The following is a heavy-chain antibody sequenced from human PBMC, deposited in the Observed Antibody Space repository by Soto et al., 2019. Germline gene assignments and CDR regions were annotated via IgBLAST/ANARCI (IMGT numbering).Heavy chain of an antibody. CDR2: IYYSGST. V-gene: IGHV4-59*08. J-gene: IGHJ4*02. CDR3: ARLQRGDATSVH. Sequence: SETLSLTCIVSGGSISTYYWNWIRQPPGKGLEWIGYIYYSGSTNHNPSLKSRVTMSVDTSMNQFSLSLSSVTAADTAIYYCARLQRGDATSVHWGQGILVTVSS. CDR1: GGSISTYY. D-gene: IGHD2-21*02.